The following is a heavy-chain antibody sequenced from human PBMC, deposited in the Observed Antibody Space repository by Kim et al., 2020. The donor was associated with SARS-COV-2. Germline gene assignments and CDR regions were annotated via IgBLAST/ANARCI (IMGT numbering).Heavy chain of an antibody. Sequence: SETLSLTCTVSGYSISSGYYWGWIRQPPGKGLEWIGSIYHSGSTYYNPSLKSRVTISVDTSKNQFSLKLSSVTAADTAVYYCARDYGVVVVAAPYGMDVWGQGTTVTVSS. CDR2: IYHSGST. V-gene: IGHV4-38-2*02. D-gene: IGHD2-15*01. CDR1: GYSISSGYY. CDR3: ARDYGVVVVAAPYGMDV. J-gene: IGHJ6*02.